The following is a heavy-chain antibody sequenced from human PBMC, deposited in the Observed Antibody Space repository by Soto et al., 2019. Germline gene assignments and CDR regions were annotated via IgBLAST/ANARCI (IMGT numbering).Heavy chain of an antibody. D-gene: IGHD2-2*01. V-gene: IGHV3-48*01. CDR1: GFTFSSYS. Sequence: EVQLVESGGSLVQPGGSLRLSCAASGFTFSSYSMNWVRQAPGKGLEWVSYISSSSSTIYYADSVKGRFTISRDNAKNSLYLQMNNLRAEDTAVYYCARDAEYCSSTSCYLAYFDYWGQGTLVTVSS. CDR2: ISSSSSTI. CDR3: ARDAEYCSSTSCYLAYFDY. J-gene: IGHJ4*02.